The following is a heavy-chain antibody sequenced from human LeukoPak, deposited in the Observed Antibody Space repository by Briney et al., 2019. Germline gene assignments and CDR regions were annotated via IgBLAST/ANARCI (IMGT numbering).Heavy chain of an antibody. V-gene: IGHV4-38-2*01. CDR3: ARFESTSGRGFDP. CDR2: IYHSGTT. J-gene: IGHJ5*02. Sequence: SETLSLTXAVSGYSISSGYYWGWIRPPPGKGLEWIGTIYHSGTTYYNPSLKSRVTISRDTSKNQFSLNLRSVTAADTAVYYCARFESTSGRGFDPWGQGTLVTVSS. CDR1: GYSISSGYY. D-gene: IGHD2-2*01.